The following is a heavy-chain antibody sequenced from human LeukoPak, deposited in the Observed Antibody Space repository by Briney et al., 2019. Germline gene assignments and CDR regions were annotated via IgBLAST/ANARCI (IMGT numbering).Heavy chain of an antibody. V-gene: IGHV3-33*01. CDR1: XXFXXXG. J-gene: IGHJ5*02. CDR3: ARAKGPRFLEWLLNWFDP. Sequence: XXFXXXGMHWVRQAPGKGLEWGGLIWYDGSNKYYADSVKGRFTISRDNSKNTLFLQISSLTAEDTAVYYCARAKGPRFLEWLLNWFDPWGQGTLVTVSS. D-gene: IGHD3-3*01. CDR2: IWYDGSNK.